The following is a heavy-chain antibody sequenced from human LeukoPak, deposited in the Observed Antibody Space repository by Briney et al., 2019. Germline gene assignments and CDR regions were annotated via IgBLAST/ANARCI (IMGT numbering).Heavy chain of an antibody. V-gene: IGHV3-48*03. J-gene: IGHJ4*02. CDR3: ARDFGRWFIDY. CDR2: IRSTSNTI. CDR1: GFAFSSYE. D-gene: IGHD4-23*01. Sequence: GGSLRLSCAASGFAFSSYEMNWVRQAPGKGLEWVSYIRSTSNTIYYADSVKGRFTISRDNAKNSLYLQMNSLRAEDTAVYYCARDFGRWFIDYWGQGTLVTVSS.